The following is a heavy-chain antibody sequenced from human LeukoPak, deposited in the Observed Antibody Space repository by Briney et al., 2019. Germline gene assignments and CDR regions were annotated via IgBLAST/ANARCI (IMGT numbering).Heavy chain of an antibody. CDR2: IWYDGSIQ. CDR1: GDSISSDN. Sequence: LSLTCAVSGDSISSDNWWSWVRQPPGKGLEWVAAIWYDGSIQYYADSVKGRFTISRDNSKNTLYLQMDSLRAEDTAVYYCARAGYCSGGSCYGSDYWGQGTLVSVSS. J-gene: IGHJ4*02. D-gene: IGHD2-15*01. CDR3: ARAGYCSGGSCYGSDY. V-gene: IGHV3-33*07.